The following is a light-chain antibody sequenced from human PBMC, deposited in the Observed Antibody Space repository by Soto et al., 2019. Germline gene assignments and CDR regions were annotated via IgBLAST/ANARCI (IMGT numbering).Light chain of an antibody. V-gene: IGKV1-5*01. J-gene: IGKJ1*01. CDR2: YAS. CDR1: QSITIW. CDR3: QQYNSYSWT. Sequence: DIQMTQSPSTLSASVGDRVTITCRASQSITIWLAWYQQKPGKAPKLLIFYASSLESGVPSRFSGSGSGTEFTLTISGLQPDDFATYYCQQYNSYSWTFGQGAKVEIK.